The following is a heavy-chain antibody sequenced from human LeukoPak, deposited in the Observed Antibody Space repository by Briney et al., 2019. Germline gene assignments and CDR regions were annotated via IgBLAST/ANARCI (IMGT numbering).Heavy chain of an antibody. CDR2: ISYDGNNK. J-gene: IGHJ4*02. V-gene: IGHV3-30*03. CDR1: GFTFSNYG. Sequence: PGGSLRLSCAASGFTFSNYGMHWVRQAPGKGPEWMVVISYDGNNKYYADSVKGRFTISRDNSKSTLYLQMNNLRVDDTAVYYCGRDRGTQLWPGGNYFEDWGQGTLVTVSS. D-gene: IGHD5-18*01. CDR3: GRDRGTQLWPGGNYFED.